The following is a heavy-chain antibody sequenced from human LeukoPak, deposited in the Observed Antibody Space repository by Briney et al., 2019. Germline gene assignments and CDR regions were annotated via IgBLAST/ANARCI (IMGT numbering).Heavy chain of an antibody. CDR3: ARGNDYGDYGGFDY. V-gene: IGHV3-30*04. Sequence: PGRSLRLSCAASGFTFSSYAMHWVRQAPGKGLEWVAVISYDGSNKYYADSVRGRFTISRDNSKNTLYLQMNSLRAEDTAVYYCARGNDYGDYGGFDYWGQGTLVTVSS. CDR1: GFTFSSYA. CDR2: ISYDGSNK. J-gene: IGHJ4*02. D-gene: IGHD4-17*01.